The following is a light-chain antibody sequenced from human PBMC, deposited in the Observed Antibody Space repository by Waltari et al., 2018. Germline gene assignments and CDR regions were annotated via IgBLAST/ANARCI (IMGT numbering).Light chain of an antibody. V-gene: IGLV2-11*01. CDR2: DVT. CDR3: CSYAGSYTWV. J-gene: IGLJ3*02. Sequence: SALTQPRSVSGSPGQSVTISCTGTTNDLGSYNYVSWYQQHPGKAPKLIILDVTKRPSGVPDLLSGSKSGNTASLTISGLRAEEEAEYYCCSYAGSYTWVFGGGTKLTVV. CDR1: TNDLGSYNY.